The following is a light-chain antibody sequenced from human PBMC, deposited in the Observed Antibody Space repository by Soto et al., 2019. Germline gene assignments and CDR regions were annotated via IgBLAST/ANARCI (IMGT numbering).Light chain of an antibody. V-gene: IGKV1-39*01. CDR3: QQSYFTLST. CDR2: AAS. J-gene: IGKJ2*01. Sequence: DIQMTQSPSSLSASVGDRVTITCRASQSISTYLSWYQQTPGKAPKLLIYAASSLQSGVPSRFSGSGSGTDFTLTISSLQPEDFATYYCQQSYFTLSTFGQGTKLEIK. CDR1: QSISTY.